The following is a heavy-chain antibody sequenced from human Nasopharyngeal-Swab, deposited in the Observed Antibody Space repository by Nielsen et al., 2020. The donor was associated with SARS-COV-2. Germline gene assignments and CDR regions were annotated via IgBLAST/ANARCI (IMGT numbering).Heavy chain of an antibody. CDR2: ISGSGDTT. CDR1: GFTFRSYA. CDR3: AKAPYLRGLDV. D-gene: IGHD2-21*01. V-gene: IGHV3-23*01. J-gene: IGHJ6*02. Sequence: GESLKISCVASGFTFRSYAMSWVRQAPGKGLEWVSIISGSGDTTYYADSVKDRFTISRDNSKNTLYMQTNNLRVEYTAVYYCAKAPYLRGLDVWGQGTTVTVSS.